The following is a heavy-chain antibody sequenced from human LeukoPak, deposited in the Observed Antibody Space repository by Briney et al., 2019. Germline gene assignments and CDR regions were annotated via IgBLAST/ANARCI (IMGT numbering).Heavy chain of an antibody. V-gene: IGHV1-18*01. J-gene: IGHJ4*02. D-gene: IGHD1-26*01. CDR2: IGAYNGNT. CDR1: GGTFSSYA. CDR3: ARDDRIVGSSDY. Sequence: ASVKVSCKASGGTFSSYAISWVRQAPGQGLEWMGWIGAYNGNTNYAQKLQGRVTMTTDTSTSTAYMELRSLRSDDTAVYYCARDDRIVGSSDYWGQGTLVTVSS.